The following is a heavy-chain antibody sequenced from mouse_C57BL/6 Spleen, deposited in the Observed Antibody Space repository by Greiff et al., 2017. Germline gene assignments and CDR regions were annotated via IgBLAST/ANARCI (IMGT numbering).Heavy chain of an antibody. CDR3: ARGEGYYDYDGYYFDY. CDR2: INPNNGGT. J-gene: IGHJ2*01. D-gene: IGHD2-4*01. V-gene: IGHV1-26*01. Sequence: VQLQQSGPELVKPGASVKISCKASGYTFTDYYMNWVKQSHGKSLEWIGDINPNNGGTSYNQKFKGKATLTVDKSSSTAYMELRSLTSEDSAVYYCARGEGYYDYDGYYFDYWGQGTTLTVSS. CDR1: GYTFTDYY.